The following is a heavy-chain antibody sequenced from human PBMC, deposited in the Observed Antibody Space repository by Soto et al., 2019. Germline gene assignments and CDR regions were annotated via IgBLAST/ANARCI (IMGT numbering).Heavy chain of an antibody. V-gene: IGHV1-18*01. CDR1: GYTFTSYG. D-gene: IGHD6-13*01. CDR3: ARKGYSSRWHTYNWFDP. CDR2: ISAYNGNT. Sequence: ASVKVSCKASGYTFTSYGISWVRQAPGQGLEWMGWISAYNGNTNYAQKLQGRVTMTTDTSTSTAYMELRSLRSDDTAVYYCARKGYSSRWHTYNWFDPWGQRTLVTVSS. J-gene: IGHJ5*02.